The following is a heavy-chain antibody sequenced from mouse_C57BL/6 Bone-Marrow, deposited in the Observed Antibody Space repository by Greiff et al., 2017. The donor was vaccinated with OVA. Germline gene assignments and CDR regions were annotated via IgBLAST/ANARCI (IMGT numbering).Heavy chain of an antibody. J-gene: IGHJ1*03. D-gene: IGHD1-1*01. V-gene: IGHV1-5*01. CDR3: TRYITTVVRYFDV. CDR1: GYTFTSYW. Sequence: VQLQQSGTVLARPGASVKMSCKTSGYTFTSYWMHWVKQRPGQGLEWIGAIYPGNSDTSYNQKFKGKAKLTAVTSASTAYMELSSLTNEDSAVYYCTRYITTVVRYFDVWGTGTTVTVSS. CDR2: IYPGNSDT.